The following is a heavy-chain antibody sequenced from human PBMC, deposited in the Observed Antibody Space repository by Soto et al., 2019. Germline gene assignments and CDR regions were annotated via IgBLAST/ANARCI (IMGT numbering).Heavy chain of an antibody. V-gene: IGHV4-4*02. CDR2: IYHSGST. D-gene: IGHD1-26*01. CDR3: ARKQIVGATTGGVAFDI. J-gene: IGHJ3*02. CDR1: GGSISSSNW. Sequence: QVQLQESGPGLVKPSGTLSLTCAVSGGSISSSNWWSWVRQPPGKGLEWIGEIYHSGSTNYNPSLESRVTISVDKSKNQFSLKLSSVTAADTAVYYCARKQIVGATTGGVAFDIWGQGTMVTVSS.